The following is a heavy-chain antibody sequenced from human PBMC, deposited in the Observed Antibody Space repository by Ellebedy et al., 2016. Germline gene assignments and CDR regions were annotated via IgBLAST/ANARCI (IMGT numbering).Heavy chain of an antibody. D-gene: IGHD3-22*01. CDR2: ISSSSSYI. J-gene: IGHJ3*02. Sequence: GESLKISCAGSGFTFRSYSMNWVRQAPGKGLEWVSSISSSSSYIYYTDSVKGRFTISRDNAKNSLYLQMNSLRAEDTAVYYCASVSMIVVPGVDAFDIWGQGTMVTVSS. V-gene: IGHV3-21*01. CDR3: ASVSMIVVPGVDAFDI. CDR1: GFTFRSYS.